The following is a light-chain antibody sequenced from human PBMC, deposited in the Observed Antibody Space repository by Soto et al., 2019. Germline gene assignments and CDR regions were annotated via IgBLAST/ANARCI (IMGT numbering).Light chain of an antibody. CDR1: SSNIGTNT. CDR2: FNN. Sequence: QSVLTQPPSASGTPGQTVTISCSGSSSNIGTNTVNWYRQFPGTAPQLLIYFNNQRPSGVPDRFSGSKSGNTASLTVSGLQADDEADYYCNSYGGSSNVVFGGGTKLTVL. V-gene: IGLV1-44*01. CDR3: NSYGGSSNVV. J-gene: IGLJ2*01.